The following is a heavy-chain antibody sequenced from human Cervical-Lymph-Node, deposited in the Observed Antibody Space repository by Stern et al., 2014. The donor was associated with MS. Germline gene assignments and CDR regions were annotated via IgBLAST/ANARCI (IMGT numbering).Heavy chain of an antibody. D-gene: IGHD6-19*01. Sequence: VQLVQSGPGLVKPSQTLSLTCSVSGDSISSGGYYWNWIRQPAGKGLEWIGRIYTTGSTHLNPSLDSRVTMSVDTSKHQFSLQLRSVTAADTAVYYCARDRQWLIDYWGQGTLVTVSS. V-gene: IGHV4-61*02. CDR2: IYTTGST. J-gene: IGHJ4*02. CDR1: GDSISSGGYY. CDR3: ARDRQWLIDY.